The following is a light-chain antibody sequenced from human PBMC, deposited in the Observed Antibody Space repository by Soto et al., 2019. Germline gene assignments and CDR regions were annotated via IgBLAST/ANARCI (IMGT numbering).Light chain of an antibody. J-gene: IGLJ2*01. Sequence: QSALTQPRSVSGSPGQSVTISCTGTSSDIGGYNYVSWYQQHPGKAPKLMIYDVSKRPSGVPDRFSGSKSGNTASLTISGLQAEDEADYYCATWDDTVHGPIFGGGTKLTVL. CDR3: ATWDDTVHGPI. CDR1: SSDIGGYNY. V-gene: IGLV2-11*01. CDR2: DVS.